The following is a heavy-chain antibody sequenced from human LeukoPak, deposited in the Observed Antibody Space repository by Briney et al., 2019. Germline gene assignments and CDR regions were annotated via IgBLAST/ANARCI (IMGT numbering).Heavy chain of an antibody. Sequence: SETLSLTCTVSGGSISSGDYYWSWIRQPPGKGLEWIGYIHYSGSTYYNPSLKSRVTISVDTSKNQFSLKLSSVTAADTAVYYCARGVLRLGELSSWGQGTLVTVSS. CDR1: GGSISSGDYY. J-gene: IGHJ5*02. D-gene: IGHD3-16*02. V-gene: IGHV4-30-4*08. CDR3: ARGVLRLGELSS. CDR2: IHYSGST.